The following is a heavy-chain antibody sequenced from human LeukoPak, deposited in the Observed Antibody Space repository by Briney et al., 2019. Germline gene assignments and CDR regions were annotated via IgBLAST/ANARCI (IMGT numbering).Heavy chain of an antibody. CDR3: ARGEGVTNDY. J-gene: IGHJ4*02. Sequence: PGGSLRLSCAASGFTFSSYWMNWVRQAPGKGLEWVANINQDGSEKSYVDPVKGRFTISRDNAKNSLYLQMNSLRAEDTAFYYCARGEGVTNDYWGQGTLVTVSS. CDR2: INQDGSEK. V-gene: IGHV3-7*01. D-gene: IGHD2-21*02. CDR1: GFTFSSYW.